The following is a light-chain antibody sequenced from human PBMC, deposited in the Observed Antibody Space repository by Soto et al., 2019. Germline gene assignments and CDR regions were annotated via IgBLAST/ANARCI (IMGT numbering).Light chain of an antibody. J-gene: IGKJ3*01. V-gene: IGKV3-15*01. CDR3: QQYNNWPPFT. CDR2: EAS. CDR1: QSVRTN. Sequence: EIVMTQSPGTLSVSPGERATLSCRPGQSVRTNLAWYQQKPGQAPRLLIYEASTRATGIPARFSGSGSGTEFTLTISSLQSEDFAVYHCQQYNNWPPFTFGPGTKVDIK.